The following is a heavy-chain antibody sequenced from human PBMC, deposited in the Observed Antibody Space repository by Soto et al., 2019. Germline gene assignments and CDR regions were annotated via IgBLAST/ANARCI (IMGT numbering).Heavy chain of an antibody. Sequence: PSETLSLTCTVSGGSLSSYSWNWIRQPPGQGLEWIGYVYSSGRTIYNPSLESRVTISVDMSKNQFSLKMNPVTAADTAIYYCARGRIGYYGRRYEGSWGQGTLVTVSS. J-gene: IGHJ5*02. V-gene: IGHV4-59*01. CDR1: GGSLSSYS. CDR3: ARGRIGYYGRRYEGS. D-gene: IGHD1-26*01. CDR2: VYSSGRT.